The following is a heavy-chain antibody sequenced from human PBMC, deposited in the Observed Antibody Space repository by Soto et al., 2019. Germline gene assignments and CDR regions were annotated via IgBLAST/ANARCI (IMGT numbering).Heavy chain of an antibody. D-gene: IGHD3-10*01. CDR2: IYHTGSA. Sequence: NPSETLSLTCTFSGGSIRSDYWWTWVRQAPGKGLEWIGEIYHTGSANYNPSLKSRATISVDMSRNQFFLILSSVTAADTAVYHCARLSAATLLRGLIINWGQGTLVTVYS. CDR3: ARLSAATLLRGLIIN. V-gene: IGHV4-4*02. J-gene: IGHJ4*02. CDR1: GGSIRSDYW.